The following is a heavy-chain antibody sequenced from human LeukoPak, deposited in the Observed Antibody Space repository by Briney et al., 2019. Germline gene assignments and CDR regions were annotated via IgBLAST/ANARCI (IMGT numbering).Heavy chain of an antibody. CDR2: IIPIFGTA. CDR3: ARAGSRCSSTSCYSSDY. D-gene: IGHD2-2*01. J-gene: IGHJ4*02. V-gene: IGHV1-69*13. CDR1: GGTFSSYA. Sequence: ASVKVSCKASGGTFSSYAISWVRQAPGQGLEWMGGIIPIFGTANYAQKFQGRVTITADESTSTAYMELSSLRSEDTAVYYCARAGSRCSSTSCYSSDYWGQGTLDTVSS.